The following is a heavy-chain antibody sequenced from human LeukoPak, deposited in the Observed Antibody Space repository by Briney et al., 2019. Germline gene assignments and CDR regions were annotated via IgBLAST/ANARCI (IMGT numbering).Heavy chain of an antibody. CDR3: ARVNLPRGCSGGSCYSLYYYYYYMEV. Sequence: ASVKVSCKASGGTFSSYAISWVRQAPGQGLEWMGGIIPIFGTANYAQKFQGRVTITTDESTSTAYMELSSLRSEDTAVYYCARVNLPRGCSGGSCYSLYYYYYYMEVWGKGTTVTVSS. J-gene: IGHJ6*03. D-gene: IGHD2-15*01. CDR2: IIPIFGTA. V-gene: IGHV1-69*05. CDR1: GGTFSSYA.